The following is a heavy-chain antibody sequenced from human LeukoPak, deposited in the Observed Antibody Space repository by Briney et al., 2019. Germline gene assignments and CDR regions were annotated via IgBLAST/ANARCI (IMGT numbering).Heavy chain of an antibody. CDR3: ARVGSRGGYAWFDP. CDR1: GFTFNNYS. D-gene: IGHD5-12*01. Sequence: GGSLRLSCVASGFTFNNYSMNWVRQAPGKGLEWVSSISSRSTYIYYADSLKGRFTISRDNAKNSLYLQMNTLRGEDTAVYYCARVGSRGGYAWFDPWGQGTLVTVSS. CDR2: ISSRSTYI. J-gene: IGHJ5*02. V-gene: IGHV3-21*01.